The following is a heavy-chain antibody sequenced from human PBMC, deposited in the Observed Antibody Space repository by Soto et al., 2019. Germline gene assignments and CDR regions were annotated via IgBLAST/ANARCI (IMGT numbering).Heavy chain of an antibody. CDR3: AAGGGLPRYY. D-gene: IGHD5-12*01. CDR2: IYHSGST. J-gene: IGHJ4*02. V-gene: IGHV4-59*04. Sequence: SETLSLTCTVSGVSISNSYWSWIRQPPGKGLEWIGYIYHSGSTYYNPSLKSRVTISVDRSKNQFSLKLSSVTAADTAVYYCAAGGGLPRYYWGQGTLVTVSS. CDR1: GVSISNSY.